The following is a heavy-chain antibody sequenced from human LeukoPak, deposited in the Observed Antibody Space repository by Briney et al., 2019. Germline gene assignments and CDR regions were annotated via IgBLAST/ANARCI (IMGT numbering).Heavy chain of an antibody. CDR2: INTYNGNT. CDR1: GYTFTSYG. CDR3: ARNSHGYSSGWLQFNFDY. V-gene: IGHV1-18*01. Sequence: ASVKVSCKASGYTFTSYGITWVRQAPGQWLEWMGWINTYNGNTNYVQKLQGRVTMTTDTSTSTAYMELRSLRSDDTAVYYCARNSHGYSSGWLQFNFDYWGQGTLVTVSS. J-gene: IGHJ4*02. D-gene: IGHD6-19*01.